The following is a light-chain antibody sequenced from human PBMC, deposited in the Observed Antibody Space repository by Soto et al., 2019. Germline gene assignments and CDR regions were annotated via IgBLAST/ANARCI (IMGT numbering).Light chain of an antibody. J-gene: IGKJ4*01. CDR3: QRYNNWPLT. Sequence: EVVMTQYPATLSASPGEVATLSCRASQGIGDTLDWDQHKPGQTPRLLIYDTSTRATGVPARFSGSSSGTKYTLTINSLQSENFAVYYCQRYNNWPLTFGGGNKVESK. CDR2: DTS. V-gene: IGKV3-15*01. CDR1: QGIGDT.